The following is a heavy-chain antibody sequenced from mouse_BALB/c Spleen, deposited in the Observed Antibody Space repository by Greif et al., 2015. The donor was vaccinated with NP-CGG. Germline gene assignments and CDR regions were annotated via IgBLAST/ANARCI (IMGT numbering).Heavy chain of an antibody. CDR3: ARERGYYYGSRPHFDY. V-gene: IGHV5-6-3*01. J-gene: IGHJ2*01. D-gene: IGHD1-1*01. CDR2: INSNGGST. Sequence: EVQLQESGGGLVQPGGSLKLSRAASGFTFSSYGMSWVRQTPDKRLELVATINSNGGSTYYPDSVKGRFTISRDNAKNTLYLQMSSLKSEDTAMYYCARERGYYYGSRPHFDYWGQGTTLTVSS. CDR1: GFTFSSYG.